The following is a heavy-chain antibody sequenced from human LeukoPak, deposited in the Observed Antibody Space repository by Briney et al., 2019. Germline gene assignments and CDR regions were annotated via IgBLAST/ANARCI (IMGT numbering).Heavy chain of an antibody. J-gene: IGHJ6*04. V-gene: IGHV4-30-4*01. D-gene: IGHD2-21*01. Sequence: PSQTLSLTCSVSGGSISSGDSDWSWIRQPPGKGPEWIGYIYYSGSTYYNPSLKNRVTTTVHTSMNQFSLKLSSVTAADPAVYYCAREGGEDGMDVWGKGTTVTVSS. CDR1: GGSISSGDSD. CDR3: AREGGEDGMDV. CDR2: IYYSGST.